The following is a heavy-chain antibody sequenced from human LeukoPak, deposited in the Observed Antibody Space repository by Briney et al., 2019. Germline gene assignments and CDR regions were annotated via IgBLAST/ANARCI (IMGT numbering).Heavy chain of an antibody. V-gene: IGHV3-66*02. Sequence: GGSLRLSCAASGFTVSSNYMSWVRQAPGKRLEWVSGIYSGGSTYYADAVKGRFTLSRANSKNTLYLQMNSLRAEDTAVYYCARGGAGWNPPFDYWGQGTLVTVSS. J-gene: IGHJ4*02. CDR2: IYSGGST. CDR1: GFTVSSNY. D-gene: IGHD1-1*01. CDR3: ARGGAGWNPPFDY.